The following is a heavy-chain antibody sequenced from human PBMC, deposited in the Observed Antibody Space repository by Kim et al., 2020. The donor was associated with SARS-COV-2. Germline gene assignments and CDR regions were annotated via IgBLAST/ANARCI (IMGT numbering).Heavy chain of an antibody. D-gene: IGHD3-16*01. Sequence: EKYYVDSVKGRFTISRDNAKNSLYLQMNSLRAEDTAVYYCARGGYTTIDYWGQGTLVTVSS. V-gene: IGHV3-7*01. CDR2: EK. J-gene: IGHJ4*02. CDR3: ARGGYTTIDY.